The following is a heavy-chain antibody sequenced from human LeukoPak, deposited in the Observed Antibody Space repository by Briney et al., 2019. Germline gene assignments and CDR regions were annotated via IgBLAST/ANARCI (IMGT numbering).Heavy chain of an antibody. D-gene: IGHD3-10*01. CDR3: ARGFTMVRGVIIRGADY. Sequence: GGSLRLSCAASGFSVNNNYVDWVRQAPGKGLEWVSSISSSSSYIYYADSVKGRFTISRDNAKNSLYLQMNSLRAEDTAVYYCARGFTMVRGVIIRGADYWGQGTLVTVSS. CDR1: GFSVNNNY. J-gene: IGHJ4*02. CDR2: ISSSSSYI. V-gene: IGHV3-21*01.